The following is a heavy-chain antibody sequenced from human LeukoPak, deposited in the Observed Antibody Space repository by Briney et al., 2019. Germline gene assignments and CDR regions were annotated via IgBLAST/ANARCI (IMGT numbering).Heavy chain of an antibody. V-gene: IGHV4-34*01. CDR1: GGSFSGYY. CDR3: ARQSLLTGYYAFDI. Sequence: SETLSLTCAVYGGSFSGYYWSWTRQPPGKGLEWIGEINHSGSTNYNPSLKSRVTISVDTSKNQFSLKLSSVTAADTAVYYCARQSLLTGYYAFDIWGQGTMVTVSS. J-gene: IGHJ3*02. D-gene: IGHD3-9*01. CDR2: INHSGST.